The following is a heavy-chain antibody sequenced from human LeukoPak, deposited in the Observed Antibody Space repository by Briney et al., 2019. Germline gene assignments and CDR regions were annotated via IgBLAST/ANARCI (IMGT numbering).Heavy chain of an antibody. J-gene: IGHJ6*02. D-gene: IGHD3-10*01. CDR3: ARGEDGSGSLNHYYYGMGV. CDR1: GGSISSGGYY. CDR2: IYYSGST. Sequence: SQTLSLTCTVSGGSISSGGYYWSWIRQHPGKGLEWIGYIYYSGSTYYNPSLKSRVTISVDTSKNQFSLKLSSVTAADTAVYYCARGEDGSGSLNHYYYGMGVWGQGTTVTVSS. V-gene: IGHV4-31*03.